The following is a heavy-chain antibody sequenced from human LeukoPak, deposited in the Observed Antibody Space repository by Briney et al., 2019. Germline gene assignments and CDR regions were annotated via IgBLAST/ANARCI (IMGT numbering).Heavy chain of an antibody. CDR3: ARHRSDYTLLSDY. V-gene: IGHV4-38-2*02. CDR2: IYYSGST. CDR1: GYSISSGYY. J-gene: IGHJ4*02. D-gene: IGHD4-11*01. Sequence: SETLSLTCTVSGYSISSGYYWGWIRQPPGKGLEWIGYIYYSGSTNYNPSLKSRVTISVDTSKNQFSLKLSSVTAADTAVYYCARHRSDYTLLSDYWGQGTLVTVSS.